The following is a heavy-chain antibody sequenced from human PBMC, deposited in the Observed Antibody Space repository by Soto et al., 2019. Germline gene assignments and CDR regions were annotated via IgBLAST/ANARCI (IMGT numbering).Heavy chain of an antibody. Sequence: GGSMKLSCAASGFPFNDYYMSWIRQAPGKGLEWVSYISSSGSTIYYADSVKGRFTISRDNAKNSLYLQMNSLRAEDTAVYYCARDLGYCSSTSCYVDYWGQGTLVTVSS. CDR1: GFPFNDYY. CDR3: ARDLGYCSSTSCYVDY. V-gene: IGHV3-11*01. J-gene: IGHJ4*02. CDR2: ISSSGSTI. D-gene: IGHD2-2*01.